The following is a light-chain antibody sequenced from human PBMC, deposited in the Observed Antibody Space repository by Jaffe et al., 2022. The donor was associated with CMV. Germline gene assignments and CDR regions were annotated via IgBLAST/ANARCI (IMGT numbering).Light chain of an antibody. Sequence: QSVLTQPPSVSAASGQKVTISCSGSSSNIGNNFVSWYQQVPGTAPKLLIHYNTQRPSGIPDRFSGSKSGTSATLDITGLQTGDEAVYYCGTWDQSLLAVQFGGGTKVAVL. CDR2: YNT. J-gene: IGLJ2*01. CDR3: GTWDQSLLAVQ. V-gene: IGLV1-51*01. CDR1: SSNIGNNF.